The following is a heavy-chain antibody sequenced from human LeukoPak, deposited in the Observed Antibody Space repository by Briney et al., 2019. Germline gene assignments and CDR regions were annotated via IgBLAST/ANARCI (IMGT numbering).Heavy chain of an antibody. CDR2: ISGSGDST. Sequence: GGSLRLSCVASGFSFSSHAMSWVRQAPGKGLEWVAGISGSGDSTYYAGSMKGRFTISRDNSKKTLFLQMNYMRADDTAIYFCAKTKTGSLFAFDFWGQGAMATVSP. J-gene: IGHJ3*01. CDR1: GFSFSSHA. D-gene: IGHD3-10*01. V-gene: IGHV3-23*01. CDR3: AKTKTGSLFAFDF.